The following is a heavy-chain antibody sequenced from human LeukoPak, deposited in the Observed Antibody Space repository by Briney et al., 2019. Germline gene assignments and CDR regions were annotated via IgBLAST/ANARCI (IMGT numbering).Heavy chain of an antibody. CDR1: GGSFSGYY. J-gene: IGHJ5*02. Sequence: SETLSLTCAVYGGSFSGYYWSWIRQPPGKGLEWIGEINHSGSTNYNPSLKSRVTISVDTSKNQFSLKLSSVTAADTAVYYCARGRKGIAVAGTFRFDPWGQGTLVTVSS. V-gene: IGHV4-34*01. CDR3: ARGRKGIAVAGTFRFDP. CDR2: INHSGST. D-gene: IGHD6-19*01.